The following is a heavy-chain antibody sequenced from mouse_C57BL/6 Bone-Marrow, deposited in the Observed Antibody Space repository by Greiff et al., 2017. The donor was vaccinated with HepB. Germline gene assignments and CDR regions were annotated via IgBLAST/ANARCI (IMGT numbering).Heavy chain of an antibody. V-gene: IGHV14-4*01. D-gene: IGHD2-4*01. CDR2: IDPENGDT. Sequence: VQLQQSGAELVRPGASVKLSCTASGFNIKDDYMHWVKQRPEQGLEWIGWIDPENGDTEYASKSQGKATITADTSSNTAYLQLSSLTSEDTAVYYCTTDDYEGAWFAYWGQGTLVTVSA. J-gene: IGHJ3*01. CDR3: TTDDYEGAWFAY. CDR1: GFNIKDDY.